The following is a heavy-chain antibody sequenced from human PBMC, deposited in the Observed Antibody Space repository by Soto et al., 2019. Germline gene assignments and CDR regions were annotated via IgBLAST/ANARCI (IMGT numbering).Heavy chain of an antibody. Sequence: QVQLVESGGGVVQPGRSLTLSCAASGFTFRNYAMHWVRQAPGTGLEWVATISYDGDNKYYTDSVKGPFAISRDNSKNTLYLQMNSLRPEDTAVYYCARPWGQLSTYYYGMDTWGPGTTVTVSS. CDR2: ISYDGDNK. J-gene: IGHJ6*02. CDR3: ARPWGQLSTYYYGMDT. D-gene: IGHD3-16*01. CDR1: GFTFRNYA. V-gene: IGHV3-30*09.